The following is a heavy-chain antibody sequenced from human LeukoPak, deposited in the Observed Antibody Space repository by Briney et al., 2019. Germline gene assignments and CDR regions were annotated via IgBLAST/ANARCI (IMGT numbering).Heavy chain of an antibody. Sequence: ASVKVSCKASGYTFTRYDINWVRQATGQGLEWLGWVNTKSGNTGSAQNFQGRVTITRDTSISTAYMELSSLRSEDTAVYYCARDDRLVRGDPYFDYWGQGTLVTVSS. CDR1: GYTFTRYD. J-gene: IGHJ4*02. V-gene: IGHV1-8*03. CDR2: VNTKSGNT. CDR3: ARDDRLVRGDPYFDY. D-gene: IGHD3-22*01.